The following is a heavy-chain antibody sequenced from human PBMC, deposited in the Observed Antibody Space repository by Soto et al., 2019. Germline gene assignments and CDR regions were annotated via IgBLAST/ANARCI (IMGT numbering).Heavy chain of an antibody. CDR2: ISGSGDGDGT. V-gene: IGHV3-23*01. D-gene: IGHD4-17*01. CDR3: ARRYGASFDY. CDR1: GFTFSSYA. J-gene: IGHJ4*02. Sequence: GGSLRLSCAASGFTFSSYAMTWVRQAPGRGLEWVSAISGSGDGDGTYYADSVKGRFTISRDNSKNTLYLQMNSLRAEDTAVYYCARRYGASFDYWGQGTLVTVSS.